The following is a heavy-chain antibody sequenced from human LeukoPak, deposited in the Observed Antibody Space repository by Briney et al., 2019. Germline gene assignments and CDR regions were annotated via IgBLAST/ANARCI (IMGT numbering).Heavy chain of an antibody. J-gene: IGHJ4*02. CDR3: ARDLYGYDSSGSSPLFDY. V-gene: IGHV3-48*03. D-gene: IGHD3-22*01. Sequence: GGSLRLSCAASGVSFSSYEMNWVRQAPGKGLEWVSYISSSGSTIYYADSVKGRFSISRDNAKNSLYLQMNRLRAEDTAVYYCARDLYGYDSSGSSPLFDYWGQGTLVTVSS. CDR2: ISSSGSTI. CDR1: GVSFSSYE.